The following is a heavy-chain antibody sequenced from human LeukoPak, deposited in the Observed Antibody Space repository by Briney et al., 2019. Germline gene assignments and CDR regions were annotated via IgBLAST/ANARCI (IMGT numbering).Heavy chain of an antibody. V-gene: IGHV3-21*01. D-gene: IGHD4-17*01. Sequence: GGSLGLSCAASGFTFSSYSMNWVRQAPGKGLEWVSSISSSSSYIYYADSVKGRFTISRDNAKNSLYLQMNSLRAEDTAVYYCARVIRTTVTTSPNQDYWGQGTLVTVSS. CDR2: ISSSSSYI. CDR3: ARVIRTTVTTSPNQDY. CDR1: GFTFSSYS. J-gene: IGHJ4*02.